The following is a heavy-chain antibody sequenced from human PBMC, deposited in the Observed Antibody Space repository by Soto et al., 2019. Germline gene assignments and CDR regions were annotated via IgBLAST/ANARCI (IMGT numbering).Heavy chain of an antibody. D-gene: IGHD5-12*01. CDR2: ISSSSSYI. V-gene: IGHV3-21*01. J-gene: IGHJ4*02. CDR3: ARVSRYLVALDH. Sequence: PVGSLRLSCAASGFTFSSYSMNWVRQAPGRGLEWVSSISSSSSYIYYADSVKGRFTISRDNAKNSLYLQMNSLRAEDTAVYYCARVSRYLVALDHWGQGTLVTVSS. CDR1: GFTFSSYS.